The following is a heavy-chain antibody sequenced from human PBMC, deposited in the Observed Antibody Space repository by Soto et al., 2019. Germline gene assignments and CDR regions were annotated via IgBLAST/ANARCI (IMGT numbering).Heavy chain of an antibody. CDR1: GYTNTSYA. J-gene: IGHJ5*02. D-gene: IGHD2-2*01. V-gene: IGHV1-8*01. Sequence: GASVKVSCKASGYTNTSYASNWARQATRQGLEWMGWMNPNSGNTGYAQKFQGRVTMTRNTSISTAYMELSSLRSEDTAVYYCARGEHIVVVPATKSSTNWFDPWGQGTLVTVSS. CDR3: ARGEHIVVVPATKSSTNWFDP. CDR2: MNPNSGNT.